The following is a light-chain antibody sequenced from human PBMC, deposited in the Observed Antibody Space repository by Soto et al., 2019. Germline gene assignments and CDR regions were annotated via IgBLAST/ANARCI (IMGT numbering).Light chain of an antibody. J-gene: IGLJ3*02. CDR1: MGYG. Sequence: QSVLTQPPSVSGAPGQRVTISCTGSMGYGVHWYQQFPGAAPKLLIHDNSIRPSGVPDRFSGSKSGTSASLAITGLQAEDEADYYCQSYDSSLSGWVFGGGTKLTVL. V-gene: IGLV1-40*01. CDR2: DNS. CDR3: QSYDSSLSGWV.